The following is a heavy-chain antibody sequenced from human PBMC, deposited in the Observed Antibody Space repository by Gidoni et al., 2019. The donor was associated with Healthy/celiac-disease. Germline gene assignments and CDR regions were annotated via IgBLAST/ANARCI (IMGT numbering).Heavy chain of an antibody. J-gene: IGHJ6*02. V-gene: IGHV3-23*01. CDR3: AKGSVPAAIFYYGMDV. CDR1: GFTFSSYA. D-gene: IGHD2-2*02. Sequence: EVQLLESGGGLVQPGGSLRLSCAASGFTFSSYAMSGVRQAPGKGLEWVSAISGSGGSTYYADSVKGRFTISRDNSKNTLYLQMNSLRAEDTAVYYCAKGSVPAAIFYYGMDVWGQGTTVTVSS. CDR2: ISGSGGST.